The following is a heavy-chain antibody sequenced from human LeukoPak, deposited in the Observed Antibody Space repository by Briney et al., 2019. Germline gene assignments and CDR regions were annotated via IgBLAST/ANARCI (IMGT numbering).Heavy chain of an antibody. V-gene: IGHV3-21*01. J-gene: IGHJ3*02. CDR2: ISSSSSYI. CDR3: ARDGDYYDSRGDAFDI. D-gene: IGHD3-22*01. CDR1: GFTVSSNS. Sequence: GGSLTLSCVASGFTVSSNSMNWVRQAPGKGLEWVSSISSSSSYIYYADSVKGRFTISRDNAKNSLYLQMNSLRAEDTAVYYCARDGDYYDSRGDAFDIWGQGAMVTVAS.